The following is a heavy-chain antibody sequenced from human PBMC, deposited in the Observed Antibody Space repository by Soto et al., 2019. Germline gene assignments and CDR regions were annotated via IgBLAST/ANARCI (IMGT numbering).Heavy chain of an antibody. CDR2: INPNSGGT. CDR1: GYTFTGYY. CDR3: ARDDTMVRGAPHGY. D-gene: IGHD3-10*01. J-gene: IGHJ4*02. Sequence: ASVKVSCKASGYTFTGYYMHWVRQAPGQGLEWMGWINPNSGGTNYAQKFQGRVTMTRDTSISTAYMELSRLRSDDTAVYYCARDDTMVRGAPHGYWGQGTLLTVSS. V-gene: IGHV1-2*02.